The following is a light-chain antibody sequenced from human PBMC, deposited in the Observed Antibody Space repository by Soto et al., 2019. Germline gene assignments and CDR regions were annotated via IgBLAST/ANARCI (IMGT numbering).Light chain of an antibody. Sequence: QAVVTQPASVSGSPGQSITISCTGTSSDVATYNYVSWYQQHPGKGPKLLIYEVTNRPSGVSNRFSGSKSGNTASLTISGLQAEDEADYYCLSYTGGSTDVVFGGGTKLTVL. CDR1: SSDVATYNY. CDR2: EVT. J-gene: IGLJ2*01. V-gene: IGLV2-14*01. CDR3: LSYTGGSTDVV.